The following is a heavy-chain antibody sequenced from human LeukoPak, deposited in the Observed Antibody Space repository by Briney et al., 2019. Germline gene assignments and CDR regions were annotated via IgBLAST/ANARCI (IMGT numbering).Heavy chain of an antibody. CDR2: IYTIVST. J-gene: IGHJ6*03. CDR3: ARGSDYYGSGSYYNATIGYYYYMDV. Sequence: SETLSLTCTVSGGSISIDYGSWIRQPAGEGLEWIGRIYTIVSTNYNPSPKSRSTMSLATSKNQFSLKLSSVTAADTAVYYCARGSDYYGSGSYYNATIGYYYYMDVWGKGTTVTISS. CDR1: GGSISIDY. D-gene: IGHD3-10*01. V-gene: IGHV4-4*07.